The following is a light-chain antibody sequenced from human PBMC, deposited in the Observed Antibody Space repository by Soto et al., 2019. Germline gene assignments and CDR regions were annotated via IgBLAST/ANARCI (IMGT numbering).Light chain of an antibody. CDR1: SSDVGGYNY. V-gene: IGLV2-14*01. CDR2: VVS. J-gene: IGLJ1*01. Sequence: QSALTQPASVSGSPGQSITISCTGTSSDVGGYNYVSWYQQHPGKAPKVIIYVVSNRPSGVSNRFSGSKSGNTASLTISGLQAEDEADYYCSSYTISSTRYVFGTGTKVTVL. CDR3: SSYTISSTRYV.